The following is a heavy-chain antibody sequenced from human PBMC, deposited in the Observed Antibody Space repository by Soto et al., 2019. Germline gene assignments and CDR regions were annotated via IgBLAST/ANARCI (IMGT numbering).Heavy chain of an antibody. D-gene: IGHD5-12*01. V-gene: IGHV4-30-4*01. J-gene: IGHJ5*02. CDR3: ARDTYSGYDFGL. CDR1: GASVAGGSYY. Sequence: SETLSLTCSVSGASVAGGSYYWSLVRQPPGKGLEWIGYIPSRGRPFYNPSLTSRGTISADTSKNQLSLQLTSVTAADTAVYYCARDTYSGYDFGLWGQGTLVTVSS. CDR2: IPSRGRP.